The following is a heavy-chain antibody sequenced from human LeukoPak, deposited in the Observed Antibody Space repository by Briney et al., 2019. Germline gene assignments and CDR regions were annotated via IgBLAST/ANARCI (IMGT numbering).Heavy chain of an antibody. D-gene: IGHD3-10*01. V-gene: IGHV3-30*03. CDR3: ARDGGRDYYGSGSPLNY. J-gene: IGHJ4*02. CDR1: GFTFSSYG. CDR2: ISYDGSNK. Sequence: GGSLRLSCAASGFTFSSYGMHWVRQAPGKGLEWVAVISYDGSNKYYADSAKGRFTISRDNSKNTLYLQMNSLRAEDTAVYYCARDGGRDYYGSGSPLNYWGQGTLVTVSS.